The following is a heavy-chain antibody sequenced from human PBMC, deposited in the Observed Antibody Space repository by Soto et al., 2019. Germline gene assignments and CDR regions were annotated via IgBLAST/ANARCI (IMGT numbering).Heavy chain of an antibody. J-gene: IGHJ5*02. CDR2: IIPIHGIA. CDR1: GGTFSSYT. V-gene: IGHV1-69*08. CDR3: ARDGSGPGPYNWFDP. Sequence: QVQLVQSGAEVKKPGSSVKVSCKASGGTFSSYTISWVRQAPGQGLEWMGRIIPIHGIANYAQKFQGRVTITADKSTSTAYMEMSSLRSEDTAVYYCARDGSGPGPYNWFDPWGQGTLVTVSS.